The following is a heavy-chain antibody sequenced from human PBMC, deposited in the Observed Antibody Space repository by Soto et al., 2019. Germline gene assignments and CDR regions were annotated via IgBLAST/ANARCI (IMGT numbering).Heavy chain of an antibody. D-gene: IGHD2-15*01. V-gene: IGHV4-30-2*01. CDR1: GGSISSGGYS. J-gene: IGHJ5*02. CDR3: ARSSSCSGGSCYGWLDP. CDR2: IYHSGST. Sequence: SETLSLTCAVSGGSISSGGYSWSWIRQPPGKGLEWIGYIYHSGSTYYNPSLKSRVTISVDRSKNQFSLKLSSVTAADTAVYYCARSSSCSGGSCYGWLDPWGQGTLVTVSS.